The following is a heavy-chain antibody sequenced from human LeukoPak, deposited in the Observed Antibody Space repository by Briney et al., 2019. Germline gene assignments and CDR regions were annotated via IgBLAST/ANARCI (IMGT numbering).Heavy chain of an antibody. D-gene: IGHD1-26*01. Sequence: GGSLRLSCAASGFTFSSYGMHWVRQAPGKGLEWVAFIRYDGSNKYYADSVKGRFTISRDNSKNTLYLQMNSLRAEDTAVYYCARDGTLSGSWGFDYWGQGTMVTVSS. CDR1: GFTFSSYG. CDR3: ARDGTLSGSWGFDY. J-gene: IGHJ4*02. V-gene: IGHV3-30*02. CDR2: IRYDGSNK.